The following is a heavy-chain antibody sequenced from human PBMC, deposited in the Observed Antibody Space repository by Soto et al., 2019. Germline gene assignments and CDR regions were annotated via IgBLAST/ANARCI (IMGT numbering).Heavy chain of an antibody. V-gene: IGHV1-69*13. CDR2: FIAMLGTP. CDR3: ARGAMANFDY. J-gene: IGHJ4*02. D-gene: IGHD5-18*01. Sequence: SVKVSCKASGGTFGSQGIAWVRQAPGQGLEWMGGFIAMLGTPTYAKKVQGRATISADESLTSSYLELRSLRSEDTGVYFCARGAMANFDYWGQGTVVTVS. CDR1: GGTFGSQG.